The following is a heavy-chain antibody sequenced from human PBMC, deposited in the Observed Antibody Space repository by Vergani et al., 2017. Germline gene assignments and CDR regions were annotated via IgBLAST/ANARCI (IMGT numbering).Heavy chain of an antibody. CDR2: IYYSGST. V-gene: IGHV4-39*07. CDR1: GGSISSGSYY. J-gene: IGHJ6*03. D-gene: IGHD3-10*01. CDR3: ARVLNGSGSYHYYYYYYMDV. Sequence: QVQLQESGPGLVKPSQTLSLTCTVSGGSISSGSYYWSWIRQPAGKGLEWIGSIYYSGSTYYNPSLKSRVTISVDTSKNQFSLKLSSVTAADTAEYYCARVLNGSGSYHYYYYYYMDVWGKGTTVTVSS.